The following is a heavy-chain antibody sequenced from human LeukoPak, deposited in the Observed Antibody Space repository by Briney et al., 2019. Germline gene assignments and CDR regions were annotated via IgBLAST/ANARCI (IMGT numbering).Heavy chain of an antibody. D-gene: IGHD2-2*01. J-gene: IGHJ4*02. Sequence: GGSLRLSCAASGFTFSSYAMSWVRQAPGKGLEWVSAISGSGGSTYYADSVKGRFTISRDNSKNTLYLQMNSLRAEDTAVYYYANLGYCSSTSCTEDYWGQGTLVTVSS. CDR2: ISGSGGST. V-gene: IGHV3-23*01. CDR1: GFTFSSYA. CDR3: ANLGYCSSTSCTEDY.